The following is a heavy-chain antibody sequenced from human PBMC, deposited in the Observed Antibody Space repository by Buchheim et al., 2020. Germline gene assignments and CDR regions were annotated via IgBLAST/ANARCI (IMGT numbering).Heavy chain of an antibody. V-gene: IGHV3-23*01. CDR1: GFSFSSYA. D-gene: IGHD1-7*01. Sequence: EVQLLESGGGLVQPGGSLRLFCAASGFSFSSYAMSWVRQAPGKGLEWVSSISGSGSSTYYTDSAKGRFTIPRDNSKNTLYLQMNSLGVEDTAVYYCAKGLTRSTGIFDYWGQGTL. J-gene: IGHJ4*02. CDR3: AKGLTRSTGIFDY. CDR2: ISGSGSST.